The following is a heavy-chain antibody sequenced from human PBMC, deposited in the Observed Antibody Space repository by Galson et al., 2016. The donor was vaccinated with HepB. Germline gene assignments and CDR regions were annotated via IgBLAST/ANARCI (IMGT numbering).Heavy chain of an antibody. D-gene: IGHD6-13*01. CDR3: ARVREQQLLDAFDI. CDR1: GFTFSSYT. J-gene: IGHJ3*02. V-gene: IGHV3-48*04. Sequence: SLRLSCAASGFTFSSYTMNWVRQAPGKGLEWVSYISSNGATIYYADSVKGRFTLTRDNFKNSLYLQMNSLRAEDTALYYCARVREQQLLDAFDIWGQGTMVTVSS. CDR2: ISSNGATI.